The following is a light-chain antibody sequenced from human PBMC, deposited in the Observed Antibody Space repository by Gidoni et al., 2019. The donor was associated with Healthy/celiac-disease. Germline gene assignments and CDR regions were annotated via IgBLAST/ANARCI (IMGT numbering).Light chain of an antibody. V-gene: IGLV2-14*01. CDR3: SSYTSSSPWV. Sequence: QSALTPPASVSGSPGQSITISCTGTSSDVGGYNYVSWYQQHPGKAPKLMIYEVSNRPSGVSNRFSASKSGNTASLTISGLQAEDEADYYCSSYTSSSPWVFGGGTKLTVL. CDR1: SSDVGGYNY. CDR2: EVS. J-gene: IGLJ3*02.